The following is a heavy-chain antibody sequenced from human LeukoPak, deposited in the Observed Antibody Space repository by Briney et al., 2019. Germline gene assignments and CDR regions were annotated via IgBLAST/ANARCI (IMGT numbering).Heavy chain of an antibody. J-gene: IGHJ5*02. CDR3: ARRRIVVVPAALNWFDP. CDR2: INHSGST. Sequence: PSETLSLTCAVYGGSFSGYYWSWIRQPPGKGLEWIGEINHSGSTNYNPSLKSRVTISVDTSKNQFSLKLSSVTATDTAVYYRARRRIVVVPAALNWFDPWGQGTLVTVSS. D-gene: IGHD2-2*01. CDR1: GGSFSGYY. V-gene: IGHV4-34*01.